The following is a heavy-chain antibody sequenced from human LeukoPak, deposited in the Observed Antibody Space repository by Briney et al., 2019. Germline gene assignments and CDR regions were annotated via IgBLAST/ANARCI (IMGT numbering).Heavy chain of an antibody. CDR1: VGSISSYY. Sequence: SETLSLTCTVSVGSISSYYWSWIRQPPGKGLEWIGYMYYSGSTNHNPSLKSRVTISVDTSKNQFSLKLSSVIAADTAVYYCARAWATDYFDYWGQGTLVTVSS. V-gene: IGHV4-59*01. J-gene: IGHJ4*02. CDR3: ARAWATDYFDY. CDR2: MYYSGST.